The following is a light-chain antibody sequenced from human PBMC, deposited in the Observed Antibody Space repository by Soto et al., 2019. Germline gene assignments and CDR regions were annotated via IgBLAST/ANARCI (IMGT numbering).Light chain of an antibody. CDR2: DAS. V-gene: IGKV1-39*01. CDR3: QQTYSTPWT. CDR1: QTISNY. Sequence: DIQMTQSPSSLSASLGDRAPITCRASQTISNYLNWYQQRPGKAPKLLIHDASSLQSGVPSRFSGSGSGTDFALTINSLQPEDFATIYCQQTYSTPWTFGQGTKVDIK. J-gene: IGKJ1*01.